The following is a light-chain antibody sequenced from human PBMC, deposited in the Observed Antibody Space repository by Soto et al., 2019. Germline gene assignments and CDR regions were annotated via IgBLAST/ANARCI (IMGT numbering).Light chain of an antibody. J-gene: IGLJ1*01. V-gene: IGLV1-47*02. CDR1: TSNIGNNY. Sequence: QSVLTQPPSASGTPGQRVTISCSGSTSNIGNNYVYWYRQLPGTAPKLLIYNNNQRPSGVPDRFSGSESGTSPSLAISGLRSEDEADYHCAAWDDRLSGYVFGTGTKVTVL. CDR3: AAWDDRLSGYV. CDR2: NNN.